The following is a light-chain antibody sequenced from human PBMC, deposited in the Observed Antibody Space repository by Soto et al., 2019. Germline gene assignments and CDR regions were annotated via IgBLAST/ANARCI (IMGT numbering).Light chain of an antibody. J-gene: IGKJ1*01. V-gene: IGKV1-5*03. Sequence: DIQMTQSPSTLSASVGDRVTITCRASQSISSWLAWYQQKPGKAPKLLIYKASSLESGVPSRFSGSGSGTEFTLTISRLQPDDFATYYCQQYNSSWTFGQGTKVEIK. CDR1: QSISSW. CDR3: QQYNSSWT. CDR2: KAS.